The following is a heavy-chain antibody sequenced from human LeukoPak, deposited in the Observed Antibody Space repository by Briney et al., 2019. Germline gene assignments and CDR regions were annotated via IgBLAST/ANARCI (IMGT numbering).Heavy chain of an antibody. Sequence: GGSLRLSCAASGFTFSSYSMNWVRQAPGKGLEWISSISSSSSYIYYADSVKGRFTISRDNAKNSLYLQMNSLRAEDTAVYYCARDETAARPPYYYYYMDVWGKGTTVTVSS. V-gene: IGHV3-21*01. CDR2: ISSSSSYI. CDR3: ARDETAARPPYYYYYMDV. J-gene: IGHJ6*03. CDR1: GFTFSSYS. D-gene: IGHD6-6*01.